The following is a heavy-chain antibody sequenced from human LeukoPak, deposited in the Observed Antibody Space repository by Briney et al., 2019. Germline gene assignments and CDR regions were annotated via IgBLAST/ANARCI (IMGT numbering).Heavy chain of an antibody. V-gene: IGHV4-39*01. J-gene: IGHJ4*02. CDR3: VRHSRVVAFDY. D-gene: IGHD2-15*01. CDR2: IYYSGST. Sequence: SETLSPTCTVSGGSISSSSHYWGWIRQPPGKGLEWIGSIYYSGSTYYKPSLKSRATISVDTSKNQFSLNLSSVTAADTAVYYCVRHSRVVAFDYWGQGNLVTVSS. CDR1: GGSISSSSHY.